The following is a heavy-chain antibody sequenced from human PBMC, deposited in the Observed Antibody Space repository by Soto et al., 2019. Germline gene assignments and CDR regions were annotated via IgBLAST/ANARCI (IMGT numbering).Heavy chain of an antibody. D-gene: IGHD3-3*01. J-gene: IGHJ4*02. Sequence: QVQLVQSGAEVKKPGASVKVSCKASGYTFTSYGISWVRQAPGQGLEWMGWISAYNGNTNYAQKLQGRVTMTTDTYTSTADMELRSLRSDDTAVDYCARPRSRGKSDFLGFDYWGQGTLVTVSS. V-gene: IGHV1-18*04. CDR1: GYTFTSYG. CDR2: ISAYNGNT. CDR3: ARPRSRGKSDFLGFDY.